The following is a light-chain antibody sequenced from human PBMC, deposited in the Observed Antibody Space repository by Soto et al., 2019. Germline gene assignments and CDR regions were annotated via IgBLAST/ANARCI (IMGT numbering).Light chain of an antibody. V-gene: IGKV3-11*01. CDR3: QQRSDWPWT. CDR1: QGISTY. Sequence: EIVLTQSPGTLSLSPGERATLSCRASQGISTYLACYQQKPGQAPTLLMFYASNRATGIPGRFSGSGYGTDCTLTISSLEHEDFAVYYCQQRSDWPWTFGQGTKVEIK. CDR2: YAS. J-gene: IGKJ1*01.